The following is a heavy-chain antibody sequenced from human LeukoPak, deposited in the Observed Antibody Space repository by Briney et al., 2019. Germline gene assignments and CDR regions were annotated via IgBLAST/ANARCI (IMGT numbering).Heavy chain of an antibody. D-gene: IGHD3-22*01. CDR3: ARNFNQYDNGGYYVWFDP. J-gene: IGHJ5*02. CDR1: GGSISSSSYY. Sequence: SETLSLTCTVSGGSISSSSYYWGWIRQPPGKGLEWIGSIYYSGSTYYNPSLKSRVTISVDTSKNQFSLSLTSVSAADTAVYYCARNFNQYDNGGYYVWFDPWGQGTLVTVSS. V-gene: IGHV4-39*07. CDR2: IYYSGST.